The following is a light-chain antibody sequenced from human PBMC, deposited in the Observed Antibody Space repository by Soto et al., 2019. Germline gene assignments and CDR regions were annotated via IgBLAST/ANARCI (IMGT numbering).Light chain of an antibody. J-gene: IGLJ3*02. CDR3: QSFDSSLTVWV. V-gene: IGLV1-40*01. CDR2: ASN. CDR1: SSNIGAGYD. Sequence: QSVLTQPPSVSGAPGQRVTISCTGCSSNIGAGYDVQWYQQLPGTVPKLLIYASNNRPSGVPDRFSGSKSDTSASLAITGLQAEDEADYYCQSFDSSLTVWVFGGGTKLTVL.